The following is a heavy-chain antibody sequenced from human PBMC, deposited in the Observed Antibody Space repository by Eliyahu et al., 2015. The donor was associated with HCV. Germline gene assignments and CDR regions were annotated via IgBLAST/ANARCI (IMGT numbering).Heavy chain of an antibody. V-gene: IGHV4-59*01. CDR1: GGSITTYY. Sequence: GGSITTYYWSWIRQPPGKGXXWXGYIXYSGSTNYNPXLKSRVTISVDTSKNQFSLNLTSVTAADTAVYYCASGGGGIAVAGTGGWFDPWGQGTPVTVSS. D-gene: IGHD6-19*01. CDR2: IXYSGST. J-gene: IGHJ5*02. CDR3: ASGGGGIAVAGTGGWFDP.